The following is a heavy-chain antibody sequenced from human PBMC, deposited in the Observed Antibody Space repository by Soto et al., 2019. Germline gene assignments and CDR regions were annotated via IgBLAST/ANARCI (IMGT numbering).Heavy chain of an antibody. CDR3: ARASSSSEYYCYGMDV. J-gene: IGHJ6*02. D-gene: IGHD6-6*01. CDR1: GYSFTSYW. CDR2: IDHSDSYT. Sequence: GQSQTISCKGSGYSFTSYWISSVRQMHGKGLEWMGRIDHSDSYTNYSPSFQGHVTISADKSISTAYLQWSSLKASDTAMYYCARASSSSEYYCYGMDVWGQGTTVTVSS. V-gene: IGHV5-10-1*01.